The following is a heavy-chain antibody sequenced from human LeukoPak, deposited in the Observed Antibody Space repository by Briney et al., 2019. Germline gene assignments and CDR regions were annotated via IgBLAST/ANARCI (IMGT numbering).Heavy chain of an antibody. D-gene: IGHD4-17*01. CDR2: INPNSGNT. CDR1: GYTFTDYD. J-gene: IGHJ4*02. CDR3: ARGTFFYGDYVVTYFDH. Sequence: ASVNVSCKASGYTFTDYDIYWVRQAPGQGLQWIGWINPNSGNTVSAQKFQGRLTITNDTSIATAYMELNSLRSEDTAMYYCARGTFFYGDYVVTYFDHWGQGSPVTVSS. V-gene: IGHV1-8*03.